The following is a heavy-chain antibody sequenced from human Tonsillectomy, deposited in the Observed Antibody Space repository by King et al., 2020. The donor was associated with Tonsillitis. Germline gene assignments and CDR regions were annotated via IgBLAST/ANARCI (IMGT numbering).Heavy chain of an antibody. CDR2: ISNSGSYT. Sequence: VQLVESGGGLVKPGGSLRLSCAASGFTFSDYYMSWVRQAPGKGLEWVSHISNSGSYTNYADPVKGRFTISRDNANNSLYLQLSSLRAEDTAVYYCARDISAAGTDYWGQGTLVTVSS. D-gene: IGHD6-13*01. V-gene: IGHV3-11*05. J-gene: IGHJ4*02. CDR3: ARDISAAGTDY. CDR1: GFTFSDYY.